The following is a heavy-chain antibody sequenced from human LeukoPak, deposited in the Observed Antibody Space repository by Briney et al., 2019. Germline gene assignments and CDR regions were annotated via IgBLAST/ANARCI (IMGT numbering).Heavy chain of an antibody. D-gene: IGHD3-10*01. CDR3: ARLVRYYGSGSYYPSFFDY. Sequence: SETLSLTCAVYGGSFSGYYWSWIRQPPGKGLEWIGEINHSGSTNYNPSLKSRVTISVDTSKNQFSLKLSSVTAADTAVYYCARLVRYYGSGSYYPSFFDYWGQGTLVTVSS. J-gene: IGHJ4*02. CDR2: INHSGST. CDR1: GGSFSGYY. V-gene: IGHV4-34*01.